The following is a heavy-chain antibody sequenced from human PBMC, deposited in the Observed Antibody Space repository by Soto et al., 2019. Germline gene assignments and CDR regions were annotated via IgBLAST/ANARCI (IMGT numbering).Heavy chain of an antibody. V-gene: IGHV4-28*01. J-gene: IGHJ4*02. CDR3: ARKYGIPVAGTFDY. Sequence: PSETLSLTCAVSGYSVSDSNWWGWIRQPPGKGLEWMGHIYNSGSTYYKSSLKGRVTMSIDTSKSQFSLRLYSVTAVDTAVYYCARKYGIPVAGTFDYWGQGILVTV. CDR2: IYNSGST. CDR1: GYSVSDSNW. D-gene: IGHD6-19*01.